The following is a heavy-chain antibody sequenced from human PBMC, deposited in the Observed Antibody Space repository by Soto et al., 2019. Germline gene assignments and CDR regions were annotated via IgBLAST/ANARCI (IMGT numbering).Heavy chain of an antibody. CDR1: GDSISGGAPF. D-gene: IGHD2-2*01. V-gene: IGHV4-31*03. CDR2: VYYSGSS. J-gene: IGHJ5*02. CDR3: AKLSCTSSTCYFPGWFDP. Sequence: QVQPQESGPGLVKPSETLSLTCTVSGDSISGGAPFWSWIRQPPGKGLEWIANVYYSGSSYYNPSLKSRLTISVDTTKNQFSLQLKSMTAADTAVYYCAKLSCTSSTCYFPGWFDPWGQGTLVTVSS.